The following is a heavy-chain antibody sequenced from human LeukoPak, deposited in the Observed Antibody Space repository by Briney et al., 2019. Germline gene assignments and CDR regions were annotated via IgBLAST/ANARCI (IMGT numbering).Heavy chain of an antibody. Sequence: GGSLRLSCAASGFTFDSYAMVWVRQAPGKGLEWVSGISSSGKNTYYAGPVRGRFTISRVNSKTMLHLQMNSLRAEDTATYYCAKLHSWDDYFVLDDAFDYWGQGTMVTVSS. CDR1: GFTFDSYA. J-gene: IGHJ4*01. CDR3: AKLHSWDDYFVLDDAFDY. D-gene: IGHD3-9*01. CDR2: ISSSGKNT. V-gene: IGHV3-23*01.